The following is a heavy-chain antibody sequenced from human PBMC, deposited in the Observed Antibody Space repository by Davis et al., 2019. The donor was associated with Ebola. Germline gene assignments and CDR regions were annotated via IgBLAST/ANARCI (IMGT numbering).Heavy chain of an antibody. Sequence: PSETLSLTCAVSGDSISTANWWSWVRQPPGKGLEWIGEVYYSGTTNYNPSLKSRVTISVDKSKNQFSLKLSSVTAADTAVYYCAGGWGGASWYVDYWGQGALVTVSS. CDR3: AGGWGGASWYVDY. CDR2: VYYSGTT. J-gene: IGHJ4*02. V-gene: IGHV4-4*02. D-gene: IGHD2-2*01. CDR1: GDSISTANW.